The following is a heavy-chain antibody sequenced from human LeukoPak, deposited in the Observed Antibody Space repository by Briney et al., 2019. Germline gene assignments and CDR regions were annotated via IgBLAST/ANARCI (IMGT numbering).Heavy chain of an antibody. CDR3: AKGGYTSHYDY. CDR2: IRATAGTT. Sequence: GGSLRLSCAASGFTFSSYAMTWVRQAPGKGLQWVSAIRATAGTTYYTDSVKGRFTISRDNSKNTVFLQMNSLRAEDTAVYYCAKGGYTSHYDYWGQGILVTVSS. CDR1: GFTFSSYA. D-gene: IGHD5-12*01. V-gene: IGHV3-23*01. J-gene: IGHJ4*02.